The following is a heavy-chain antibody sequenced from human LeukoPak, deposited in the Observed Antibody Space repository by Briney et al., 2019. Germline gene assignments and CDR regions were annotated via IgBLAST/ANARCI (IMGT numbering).Heavy chain of an antibody. V-gene: IGHV4-59*01. J-gene: IGHJ6*02. CDR1: GGSMSGYY. CDR3: ARADGDNYYYYYGMDV. CDR2: IHYSGST. Sequence: PSETLSLTCTVSGGSMSGYYWTWIRQPPGKGLEWVGYIHYSGSTKYNPSLKGRGAISIDTSKSQFSLRLSSVTAADTALYYCARADGDNYYYYYGMDVWGQGTTVTVSS. D-gene: IGHD4-17*01.